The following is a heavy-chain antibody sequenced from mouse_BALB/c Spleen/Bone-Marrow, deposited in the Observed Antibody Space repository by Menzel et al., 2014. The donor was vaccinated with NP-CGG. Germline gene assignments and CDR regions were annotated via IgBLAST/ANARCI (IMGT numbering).Heavy chain of an antibody. J-gene: IGHJ4*01. CDR1: GFSLTSYG. V-gene: IGHV2-2*02. D-gene: IGHD1-2*01. Sequence: VHLVESGPGLVQPSQSLSIPCTVSGFSLTSYGVHWVRQSPGKGLEWLGVIWSGGSTDYNAAFISRLSISKDNSKSQVFFKMNSLQANDTAIYYCASTTALYYYAMDYWGRGTSVTVSS. CDR3: ASTTALYYYAMDY. CDR2: IWSGGST.